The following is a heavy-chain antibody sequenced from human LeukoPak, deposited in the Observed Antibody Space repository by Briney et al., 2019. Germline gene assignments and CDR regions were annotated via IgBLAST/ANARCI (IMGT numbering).Heavy chain of an antibody. CDR2: IYYSGSA. V-gene: IGHV4-59*01. Sequence: SETLSLTCSVSGDSISSYFWSWIRQPPGKGLEWIGYIYYSGSANYNPSLKSRVTMSVDTSRNQFSLKLSSVTAADTAVYYCARYSNSWYTFDIWGQGTMVTVS. D-gene: IGHD6-13*01. CDR1: GDSISSYF. CDR3: ARYSNSWYTFDI. J-gene: IGHJ3*02.